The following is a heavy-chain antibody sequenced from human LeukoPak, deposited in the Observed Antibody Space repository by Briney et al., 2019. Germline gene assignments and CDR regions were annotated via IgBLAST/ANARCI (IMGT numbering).Heavy chain of an antibody. V-gene: IGHV4-59*01. CDR1: GGSISSYY. D-gene: IGHD1-1*01. J-gene: IGHJ4*02. CDR3: ARSLYSSNNWLYYFDY. CDR2: IYSSGST. Sequence: ASETLSLTCTVSGGSISSYYWSWIRQPPGKGLEWIGYIYSSGSTNYNPSLKNQVTISVDTSKNQFSLELTSVTAADTAVYYCARSLYSSNNWLYYFDYWGQGTLVTVSS.